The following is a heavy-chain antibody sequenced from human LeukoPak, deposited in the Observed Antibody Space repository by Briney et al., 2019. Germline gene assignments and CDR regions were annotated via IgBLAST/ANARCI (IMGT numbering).Heavy chain of an antibody. CDR1: GDSVSSNSAA. Sequence: SQTLSLTCAISGDSVSSNSAAWNWIRQSPSRGLEWLGRTYYRSKWYNDYAVSVKSRITINPDTSKNQFSLQLNSVTPEDTAVYYCARVGFYDSSGYLHYYFDYWGQGTLVTVSS. D-gene: IGHD3-22*01. J-gene: IGHJ4*02. V-gene: IGHV6-1*01. CDR2: TYYRSKWYN. CDR3: ARVGFYDSSGYLHYYFDY.